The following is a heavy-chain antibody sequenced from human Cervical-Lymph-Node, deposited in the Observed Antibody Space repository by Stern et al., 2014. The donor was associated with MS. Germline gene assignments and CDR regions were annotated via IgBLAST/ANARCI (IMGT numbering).Heavy chain of an antibody. CDR1: GFTFRTYS. CDR2: ISSGSSAI. V-gene: IGHV3-48*02. D-gene: IGHD6-19*01. Sequence: EVQPVESGAGLVQPGGSLRLCCAASGFTFRTYSTTWVHQAPGTGLECVTYISSGSSAISYADSVKGRFTISRDNAKSSLYLQMNSLRDEDTAVYYCVGGWTKNDYWGQGTLVTVSS. CDR3: VGGWTKNDY. J-gene: IGHJ4*02.